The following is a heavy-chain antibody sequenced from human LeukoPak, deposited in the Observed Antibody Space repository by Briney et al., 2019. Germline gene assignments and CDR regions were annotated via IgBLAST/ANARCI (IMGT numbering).Heavy chain of an antibody. CDR1: GYTFTSYG. CDR2: ISAYNGNT. D-gene: IGHD2-2*01. J-gene: IGHJ4*02. CDR3: ARDDCSSTSCYQRHGY. Sequence: ASVKVSCKASGYTFTSYGISWVRQAPGQGLEWMGWISAYNGNTNYAQKLQGRVTMTTDTSTSTAYMELRSLRSNDTAVYYCARDDCSSTSCYQRHGYWGQGTLVTVSS. V-gene: IGHV1-18*01.